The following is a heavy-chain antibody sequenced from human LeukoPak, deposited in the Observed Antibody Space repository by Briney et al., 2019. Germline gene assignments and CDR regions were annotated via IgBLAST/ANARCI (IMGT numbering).Heavy chain of an antibody. D-gene: IGHD1-26*01. CDR1: GYTFTSYA. J-gene: IGHJ4*02. CDR3: ARDPQSYSGSYSNY. V-gene: IGHV1-3*01. Sequence: WASVKVSCKASGYTFTSYAMHWVRQAPGQRLEWMGWINAGNGNTKYSQKFQGRVTITRDTSASTAYMELSSLRSEDTAVYYCARDPQSYSGSYSNYWGQGTLVTVSS. CDR2: INAGNGNT.